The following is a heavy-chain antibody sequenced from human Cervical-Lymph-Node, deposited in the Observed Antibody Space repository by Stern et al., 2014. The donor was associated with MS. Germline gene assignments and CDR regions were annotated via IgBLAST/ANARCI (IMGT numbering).Heavy chain of an antibody. CDR3: AHNDYSDALIDF. CDR1: GFSLTTSGVG. J-gene: IGHJ4*02. Sequence: QVTLKESGPALVKPTQTLTLTCTFSGFSLTTSGVGVGWVRQPPGKALEWLALIYWNDVKRYSPSLGTRLTIAKDTSKNQVVLTMTNMDPVDTATYFCAHNDYSDALIDFWGQGILVTVSS. CDR2: IYWNDVK. V-gene: IGHV2-5*01. D-gene: IGHD4/OR15-4a*01.